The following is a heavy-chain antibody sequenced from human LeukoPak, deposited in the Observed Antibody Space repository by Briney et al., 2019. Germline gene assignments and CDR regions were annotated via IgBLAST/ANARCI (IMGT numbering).Heavy chain of an antibody. Sequence: PGGSLRLSCAASGFRFNNFAMTWVRLTPGKGLEWVSSISGSGGSTYYAESVKGRFNISRDNSKNTLYLQVNSLRADDTAVYYCAKQMRVGATSSFDYRGQGTLVTVSS. V-gene: IGHV3-23*01. CDR1: GFRFNNFA. CDR2: ISGSGGST. J-gene: IGHJ4*02. D-gene: IGHD1-26*01. CDR3: AKQMRVGATSSFDY.